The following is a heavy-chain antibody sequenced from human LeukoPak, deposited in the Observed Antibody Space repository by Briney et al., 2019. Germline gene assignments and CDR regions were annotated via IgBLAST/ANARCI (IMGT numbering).Heavy chain of an antibody. V-gene: IGHV3-7*01. J-gene: IGHJ4*02. D-gene: IGHD4-23*01. CDR2: IKQDGTEK. Sequence: PGGSLRLSCAASGFTFTTYWMSWVRQPPGKGLEWVANIKQDGTEKYYVDSVKGRFTISRDNAKNSLYLQMNSLRVEDTAVYYCARSIPLDYGGNGGDFDYWGQGALVTVSS. CDR1: GFTFTTYW. CDR3: ARSIPLDYGGNGGDFDY.